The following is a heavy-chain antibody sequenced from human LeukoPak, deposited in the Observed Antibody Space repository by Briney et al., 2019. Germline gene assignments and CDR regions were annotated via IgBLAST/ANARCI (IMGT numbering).Heavy chain of an antibody. J-gene: IGHJ1*01. Sequence: PSESLSLTCTVSGGSISSDYWSWIRQPPGKGLEWIGHIYYSGSTNYNPSLKSRVTISVDTSMNQFSLKLNSVTAADTAVYYCARQAGYFRYWGQGTLVAVSS. D-gene: IGHD3-10*01. CDR3: ARQAGYFRY. CDR1: GGSISSDY. V-gene: IGHV4-59*08. CDR2: IYYSGST.